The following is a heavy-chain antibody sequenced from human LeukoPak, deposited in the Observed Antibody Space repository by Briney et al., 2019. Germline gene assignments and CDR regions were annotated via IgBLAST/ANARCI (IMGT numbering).Heavy chain of an antibody. CDR2: MNPNSGDT. CDR3: ARGGLPVYYYYMDV. J-gene: IGHJ6*03. CDR1: GYIFTSYD. Sequence: ASVKVSCKASGYIFTSYDINWVRQATGQGLEWMGWMNPNSGDTGYAQTFLGRVTLTRDTSISTAYMELSSLRSDDTAVYYCARGGLPVYYYYMDVWGKGTTVTISS. V-gene: IGHV1-8*01.